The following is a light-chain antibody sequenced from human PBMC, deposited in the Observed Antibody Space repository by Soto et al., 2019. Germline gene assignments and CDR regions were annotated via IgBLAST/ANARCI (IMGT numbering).Light chain of an antibody. CDR1: QAISSW. CDR2: AAS. CDR3: QQANSFPYT. J-gene: IGKJ2*01. Sequence: DIQMTQSPPYVSASEGDRVTITCRASQAISSWLAWYQQKPGTAPKLLIYAASTLQSGVPSRFSGSGSGTEITRTISRLQPEDFATYYCQQANSFPYTFGQGTKLEIK. V-gene: IGKV1-12*01.